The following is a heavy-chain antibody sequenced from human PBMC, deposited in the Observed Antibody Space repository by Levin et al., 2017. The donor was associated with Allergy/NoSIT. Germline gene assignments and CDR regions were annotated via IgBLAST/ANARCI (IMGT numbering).Heavy chain of an antibody. V-gene: IGHV4-59*01. D-gene: IGHD5-12*01. Sequence: SETLSLTCTVSGGSISSYYWSWIRQPPGKGLEWIGYIYYSGSTNYNPSLKSRVTISVDTSKNQFSLKLSSVTAADTAVYYCARGLGSGYLSFLFDYWGQGTLVTVSS. CDR2: IYYSGST. CDR1: GGSISSYY. J-gene: IGHJ4*02. CDR3: ARGLGSGYLSFLFDY.